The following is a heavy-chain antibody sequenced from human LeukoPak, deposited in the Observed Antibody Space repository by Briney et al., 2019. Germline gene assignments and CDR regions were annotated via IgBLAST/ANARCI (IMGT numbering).Heavy chain of an antibody. V-gene: IGHV1-18*01. CDR1: DYNFNSYG. CDR2: FSVYNGNT. D-gene: IGHD3-10*01. J-gene: IGHJ6*02. Sequence: ASVKVSCKASDYNFNSYGVSWVRQAPGKGLGWMGWFSVYNGNTRYGQQFQGRVTMTRDTYTKTAYMELRSLRSDDTAVYYCARPSHTYGSGSPYYYYGMDVWGQGTTVTVSS. CDR3: ARPSHTYGSGSPYYYYGMDV.